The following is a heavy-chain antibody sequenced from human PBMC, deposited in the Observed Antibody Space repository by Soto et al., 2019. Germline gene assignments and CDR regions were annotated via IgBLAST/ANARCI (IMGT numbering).Heavy chain of an antibody. J-gene: IGHJ4*02. V-gene: IGHV3-64*01. CDR2: ISSNGGST. CDR1: GFTFSSYA. D-gene: IGHD3-3*01. CDR3: SRGFLEWLSPLWY. Sequence: VQLVESGGGLVQPGGSLRLSCAASGFTFSSYAMHWVRQAPGKGLEYVSAISSNGGSTYYANSVKGRFTISRDNSKNTLYLQMGSLRAEDMAVYYCSRGFLEWLSPLWYWGQGTLVTVSS.